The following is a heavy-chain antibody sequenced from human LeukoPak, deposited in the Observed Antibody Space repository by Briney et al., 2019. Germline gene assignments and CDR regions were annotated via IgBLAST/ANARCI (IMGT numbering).Heavy chain of an antibody. Sequence: PSETLSLTCTVSGGSISSYYWSWIRQPPGKGLEWIGYIYYSGSTNYNPSLKSRVTISVDTSKNQFSLKLSSVTAADTAVYYCARVAGYSSSWYGLGYYGMDVWGQGTTVTVSS. CDR2: IYYSGST. CDR1: GGSISSYY. J-gene: IGHJ6*02. CDR3: ARVAGYSSSWYGLGYYGMDV. D-gene: IGHD6-13*01. V-gene: IGHV4-59*01.